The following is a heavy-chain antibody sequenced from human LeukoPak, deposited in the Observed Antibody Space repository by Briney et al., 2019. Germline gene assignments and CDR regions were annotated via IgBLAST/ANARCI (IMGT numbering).Heavy chain of an antibody. Sequence: GGSLRLSCAASGFIFSTYALQWVRQAPGEGLEWLAVISYDGSNKYYADSVKGRFTTSRDNSKNRLYLQMNSLRADDTAVYYCARDLLAGTGGDYWGQGTLVTVSS. CDR3: ARDLLAGTGGDY. J-gene: IGHJ4*02. CDR1: GFIFSTYA. D-gene: IGHD6-19*01. V-gene: IGHV3-30*04. CDR2: ISYDGSNK.